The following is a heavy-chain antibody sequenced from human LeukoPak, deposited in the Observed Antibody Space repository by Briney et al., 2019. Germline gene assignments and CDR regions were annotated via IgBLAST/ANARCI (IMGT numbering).Heavy chain of an antibody. Sequence: GGSLRLSCAASGFSVSSNYLSWVRQAPGKGLEWVSVLYSGGSTYYADSVKGRFTISRDNSKNTLYLQMNSLRAEDTAVYYCARDSGGSLDYWGQGTLVTVSS. CDR1: GFSVSSNY. CDR2: LYSGGST. D-gene: IGHD1-26*01. CDR3: ARDSGGSLDY. V-gene: IGHV3-53*05. J-gene: IGHJ4*02.